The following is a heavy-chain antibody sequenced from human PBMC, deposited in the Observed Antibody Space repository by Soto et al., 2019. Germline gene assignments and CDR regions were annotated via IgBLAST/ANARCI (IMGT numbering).Heavy chain of an antibody. CDR1: GGSFSTYY. CDR3: ARDVSAATGYYYYAMDV. CDR2: INHSGSN. Sequence: SETLSLTCVVSGGSFSTYYYNWIRQSPGKGLEWIGEINHSGSNNYSPSLKSRVTMSLDTSKNQFSLKLSSVTAADTAVYYCARDVSAATGYYYYAMDVWGQGTTVSVSS. J-gene: IGHJ6*02. V-gene: IGHV4-34*01. D-gene: IGHD2-15*01.